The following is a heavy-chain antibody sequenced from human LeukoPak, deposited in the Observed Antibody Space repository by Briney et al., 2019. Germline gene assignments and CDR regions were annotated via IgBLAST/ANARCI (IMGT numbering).Heavy chain of an antibody. CDR1: GYTFTDYY. V-gene: IGHV1-2*02. CDR2: INPNSGVT. J-gene: IGHJ4*02. Sequence: ASVKVSCKASGYTFTDYYMHWVRQAPGQGLEWMGWINPNSGVTTFAQKFQGRVTMTRDTSISTAYMEVSGLRYDDTAVYYCARGDDYGSPKLFTEWGQGTLVTVSS. CDR3: ARGDDYGSPKLFTE. D-gene: IGHD3-10*01.